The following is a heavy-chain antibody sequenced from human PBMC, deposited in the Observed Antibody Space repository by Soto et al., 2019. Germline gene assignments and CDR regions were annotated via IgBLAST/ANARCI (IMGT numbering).Heavy chain of an antibody. Sequence: PSETLSLTCTVSGGSISSGGYYWSWIRQHPGKGLEWIGYIYYSGSTYYNPSLKSRVTISVDTSKNQFSLKLSSVTAADTAVYYCARDSVAGVYYYGMDVWGQGTTVTVSS. J-gene: IGHJ6*02. D-gene: IGHD6-19*01. CDR2: IYYSGST. CDR1: GGSISSGGYY. CDR3: ARDSVAGVYYYGMDV. V-gene: IGHV4-31*03.